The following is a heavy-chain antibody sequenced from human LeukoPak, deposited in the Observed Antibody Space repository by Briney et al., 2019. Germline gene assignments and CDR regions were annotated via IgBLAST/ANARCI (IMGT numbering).Heavy chain of an antibody. CDR3: AKRSPPSSSTGCMDY. D-gene: IGHD2-2*01. CDR1: GFTFSSYS. CDR2: ISSSSSYI. Sequence: PGGSLRLSCAASGFTFSSYSMNWVRQAPGKGLEWVSSISSSSSYIYYADSVKGRFTISRDNAKNSLYLQMNSLRAKDTAVYYCAKRSPPSSSTGCMDYWGQGTLVTVSS. J-gene: IGHJ4*02. V-gene: IGHV3-21*01.